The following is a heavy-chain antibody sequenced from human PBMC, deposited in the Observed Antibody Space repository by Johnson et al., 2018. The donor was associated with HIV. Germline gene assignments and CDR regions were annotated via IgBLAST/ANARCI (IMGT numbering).Heavy chain of an antibody. CDR3: AREIPQQWLVRRGAFDI. CDR1: GFTFSSYA. V-gene: IGHV3-30*04. Sequence: QMQLVESGGGVVQPGRSLRLSCAASGFTFSSYAMHWVRQAPGKGLEWVAVISYDGSNKYYADSVKGRFTISRDNSKNTLYLQMNSLRAEETAVYYCAREIPQQWLVRRGAFDIWGQGTMVTVSS. D-gene: IGHD6-19*01. CDR2: ISYDGSNK. J-gene: IGHJ3*02.